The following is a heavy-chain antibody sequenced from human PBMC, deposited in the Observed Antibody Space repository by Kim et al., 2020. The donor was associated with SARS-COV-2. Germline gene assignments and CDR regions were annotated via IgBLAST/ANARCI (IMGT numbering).Heavy chain of an antibody. CDR1: GGSISRGY. CDR3: ARCPASVHGNWFDL. CDR2: SYYSGST. J-gene: IGHJ5*02. Sequence: SETLSLTCTVSGGSISRGYWSWIRQPPGKGLEWIGYSYYSGSTDYNPSLKTRVTISVDTSKNQFSLKLTSVTAADTAVYYCARCPASVHGNWFDLWGQGTLVTVSS. V-gene: IGHV4-59*01.